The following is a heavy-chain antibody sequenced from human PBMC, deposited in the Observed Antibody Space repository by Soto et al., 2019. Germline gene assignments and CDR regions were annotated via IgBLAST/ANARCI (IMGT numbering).Heavy chain of an antibody. Sequence: GESLKILRKGPGNNVPHYWITWVRQMPGRGLEWKGRIEPSDSRTNNSPSFQGHVTMSGVKPIDTADLQWSSLKGSGSAKYYGVRPFSQDVDPWGQGTLVTVSS. V-gene: IGHV5-10-1*01. J-gene: IGHJ5*02. CDR3: VRPFSQDVDP. CDR2: IEPSDSRT. CDR1: GNNVPHYW.